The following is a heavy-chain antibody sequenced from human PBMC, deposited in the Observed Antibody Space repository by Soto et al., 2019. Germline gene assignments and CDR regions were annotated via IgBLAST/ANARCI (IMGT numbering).Heavy chain of an antibody. J-gene: IGHJ5*02. V-gene: IGHV1-18*01. D-gene: IGHD1-1*01. CDR1: GYTFTSYG. CDR3: ARDVRVQARFDP. Sequence: QVQLVQSGAEVKKPGASVKVSCKASGYTFTSYGISSVRQAPGQGLEWMGWISAYNGNTNYAQKLQGRVTMTTDTSTSTAYIELRSLRSDDTAVSYCARDVRVQARFDPWGQGTLVTVSS. CDR2: ISAYNGNT.